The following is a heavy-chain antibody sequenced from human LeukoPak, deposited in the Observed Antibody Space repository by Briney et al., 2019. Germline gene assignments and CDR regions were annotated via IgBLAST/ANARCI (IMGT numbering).Heavy chain of an antibody. CDR1: EFTVSRSY. CDR2: LRSGGTT. D-gene: IGHD5-24*01. CDR3: AREGEKADGYNHGPNR. V-gene: IGHV3-53*01. J-gene: IGHJ4*02. Sequence: PGGSLRLSCATTEFTVSRSYMTWVRQAPGKGLEWVSVLRSGGTTEYADTVKGRFTISRDISKNTVYLQMNNLRSEDTAVYFCAREGEKADGYNHGPNRWGQGTLVTVSS.